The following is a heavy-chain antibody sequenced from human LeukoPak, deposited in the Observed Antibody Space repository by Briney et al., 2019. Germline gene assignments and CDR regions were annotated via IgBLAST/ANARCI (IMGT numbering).Heavy chain of an antibody. D-gene: IGHD2-2*01. CDR1: GLTFSSYG. J-gene: IGHJ6*02. CDR3: ARSPGNIVVVPAAIYYYYYGMDV. CDR2: IWYDGSNK. Sequence: GGSLRLSCAASGLTFSSYGMHWVRQAPGKGLEWVAVIWYDGSNKYYADSVKGRFTISRDNSKNTLYLQMNSLRAEDTAVYYCARSPGNIVVVPAAIYYYYYGMDVWGQGTTVTVSS. V-gene: IGHV3-33*01.